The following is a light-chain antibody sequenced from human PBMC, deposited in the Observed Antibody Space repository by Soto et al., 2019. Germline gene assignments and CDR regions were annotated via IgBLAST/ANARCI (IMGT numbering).Light chain of an antibody. Sequence: QSVLTQPPSASGTPGQRAIISCSGSISNLGSNFIYWYQQLPGAAPKLLISRNNERPSGVPDRFSGSKSGTSASLAISGLRSEDEADDHCAAWDDSLSAVVFGGGTKLTVL. V-gene: IGLV1-47*01. CDR2: RNN. CDR1: ISNLGSNF. J-gene: IGLJ3*02. CDR3: AAWDDSLSAVV.